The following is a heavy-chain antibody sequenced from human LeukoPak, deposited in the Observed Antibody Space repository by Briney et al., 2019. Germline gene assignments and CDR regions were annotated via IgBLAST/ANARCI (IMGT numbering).Heavy chain of an antibody. Sequence: SVKVSCKASGYTFTSYAISWVRQAPGQGLEWMGGIIPIFGTANYAQKFQGRVTITADESTSTAYMELSSLRSEDTAVYYCARDGYGGNSGGRDYWGQGTLVTVSS. J-gene: IGHJ4*02. CDR2: IIPIFGTA. CDR3: ARDGYGGNSGGRDY. V-gene: IGHV1-69*13. D-gene: IGHD4-23*01. CDR1: GYTFTSYA.